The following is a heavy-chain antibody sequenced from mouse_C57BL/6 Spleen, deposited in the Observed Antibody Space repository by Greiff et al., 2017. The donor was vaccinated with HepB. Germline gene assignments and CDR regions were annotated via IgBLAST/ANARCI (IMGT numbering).Heavy chain of an antibody. CDR2: ISSGGDYI. Sequence: EVMLVESGEGLVKPGGSLKLSCAASGFTFSSYAMSWVRQTPEKRLEWVAYISSGGDYIYYADTVKGRFTISRDNARNTLYLQMSSLKSEDTAMYYCTRMDDYDVGAYWGQGTLVTVSA. J-gene: IGHJ3*01. V-gene: IGHV5-9-1*02. CDR3: TRMDDYDVGAY. D-gene: IGHD2-4*01. CDR1: GFTFSSYA.